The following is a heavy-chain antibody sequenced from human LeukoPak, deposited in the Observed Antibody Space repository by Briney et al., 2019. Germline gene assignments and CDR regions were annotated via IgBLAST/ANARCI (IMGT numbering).Heavy chain of an antibody. CDR1: GGTFSSYA. J-gene: IGHJ4*02. V-gene: IGHV1-69*05. CDR3: ARGHYSSGWNFDY. Sequence: SVKVSCKASGGTFSSYAISWVRQAPGQGLEWMGGIIPIFGTANYAQKFQGRVTITTDESTSTAYMELSSLRSEDTAVYYCARGHYSSGWNFDYWGQGTLVTVSS. D-gene: IGHD6-25*01. CDR2: IIPIFGTA.